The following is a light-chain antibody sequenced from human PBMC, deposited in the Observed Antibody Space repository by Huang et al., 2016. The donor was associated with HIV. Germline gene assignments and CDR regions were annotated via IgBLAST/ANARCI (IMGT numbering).Light chain of an antibody. Sequence: EIVLTQSPGTLSLSPGERATLSCRASQSVSSNYLAWYQQKLGQAPRLLIFGASSRATDIPDRFSGSGSGTDFTLTISRLEPEDFAVYFCQQYGSSPITFGQGTRLEIK. CDR3: QQYGSSPIT. J-gene: IGKJ5*01. V-gene: IGKV3-20*01. CDR1: QSVSSNY. CDR2: GAS.